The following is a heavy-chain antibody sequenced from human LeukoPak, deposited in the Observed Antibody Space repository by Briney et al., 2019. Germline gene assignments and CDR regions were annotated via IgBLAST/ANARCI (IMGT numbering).Heavy chain of an antibody. CDR1: GGSISSYY. V-gene: IGHV4-59*01. CDR2: IYYSGST. J-gene: IGHJ6*03. CDR3: AREAAAGSLYYYYMDV. D-gene: IGHD6-13*01. Sequence: SETLSLTCTVSGGSISSYYWSWIRQPPGKGLEWIGYIYYSGSTNYNPSLKSRVTISVDTSKNQFSLKLSSVTAADTAVYYCAREAAAGSLYYYYMDVWGKGTTVTVSS.